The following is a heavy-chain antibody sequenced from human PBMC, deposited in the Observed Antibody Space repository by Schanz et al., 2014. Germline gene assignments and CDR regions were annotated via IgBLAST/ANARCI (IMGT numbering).Heavy chain of an antibody. CDR1: GFTFSIYA. V-gene: IGHV3-21*05. CDR3: ARNRGSGGQNWYFDL. CDR2: ISDSGTYT. Sequence: EVQLVESGGGLVQPGGSLRLSCSASGFTFSIYAMHWVRQAPGKGLEWLSYISDSGTYTNYADSLKGRFTISRDNAKNSLYLLMNSLRAEDTAVYYCARNRGSGGQNWYFDLWGRGTLVTVSS. D-gene: IGHD1-26*01. J-gene: IGHJ2*01.